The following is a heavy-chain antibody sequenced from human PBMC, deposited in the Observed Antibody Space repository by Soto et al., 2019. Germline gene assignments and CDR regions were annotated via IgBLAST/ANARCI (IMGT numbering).Heavy chain of an antibody. V-gene: IGHV4-34*01. D-gene: IGHD3-10*01. CDR1: GGSFSGYY. J-gene: IGHJ3*02. CDR2: INHSGST. Sequence: SETLSLTCAAYGGSFSGYYWSWIRQPPGKGLEWIGEINHSGSTNYNPSFKSRVTISVDTSKNQFSLKLSSVSAADTAVYYCARSNYGSGTSAFDIWGQGTMVT. CDR3: ARSNYGSGTSAFDI.